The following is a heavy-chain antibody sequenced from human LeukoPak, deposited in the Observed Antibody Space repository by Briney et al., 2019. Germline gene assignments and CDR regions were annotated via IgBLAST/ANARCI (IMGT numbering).Heavy chain of an antibody. CDR2: IIPIFGTA. D-gene: IGHD3-22*01. Sequence: SEKVSCKASGGTFSSYAISWVRQAPGQGLEWMGGIIPIFGTANYAQKFQGRVTITTDESTSTAYMELSSLRAEDTAVYYCAKVPVVEVPYFDYWGQGTLVTVSS. V-gene: IGHV1-69*05. J-gene: IGHJ4*02. CDR1: GGTFSSYA. CDR3: AKVPVVEVPYFDY.